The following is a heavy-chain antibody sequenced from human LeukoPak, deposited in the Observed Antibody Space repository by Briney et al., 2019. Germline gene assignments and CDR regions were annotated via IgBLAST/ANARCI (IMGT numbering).Heavy chain of an antibody. J-gene: IGHJ6*03. D-gene: IGHD5-18*01. CDR3: ARDAGQLWENNYYYYYMDV. Sequence: GGSLRLSCAASGFTFSSYAMHWVRQAPGKGLEWVSSISSSSSYIYYADSVKGRFTISRDNAKNSLYLQMNSLRAEDTAVYYCARDAGQLWENNYYYYYMDVWGKGTTVTVSS. CDR1: GFTFSSYA. V-gene: IGHV3-21*01. CDR2: ISSSSSYI.